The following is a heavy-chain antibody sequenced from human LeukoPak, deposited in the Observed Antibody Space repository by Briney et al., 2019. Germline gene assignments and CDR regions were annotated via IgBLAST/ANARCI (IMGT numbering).Heavy chain of an antibody. V-gene: IGHV3-7*01. CDR3: ARIGYRSSSFDY. CDR2: IKQDGSEK. D-gene: IGHD6-13*01. CDR1: GFTFSNYW. J-gene: IGHJ4*02. Sequence: PGGSLRLSCAASGFTFSNYWMSWVRQAPGKGLEWVANIKQDGSEKDYVDLMKGRFTISRDNAKNSVYLQVNSLRAEDTAVYHCARIGYRSSSFDYWGQGTLVTVSS.